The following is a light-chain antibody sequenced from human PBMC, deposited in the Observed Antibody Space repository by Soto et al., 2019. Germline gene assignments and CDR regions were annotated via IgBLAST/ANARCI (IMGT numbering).Light chain of an antibody. J-gene: IGKJ2*01. Sequence: EIVLTQSPGTLSLSPGERATLSCRASQSVSSSFLAWYQQKPGQAPRLLIYGAYSRATGIPDRFSGGGSGTDVSLAISRLGPEDFAVYYCQQYGTCGRGTKL. CDR2: GAY. CDR1: QSVSSSF. V-gene: IGKV3-20*01. CDR3: QQYGT.